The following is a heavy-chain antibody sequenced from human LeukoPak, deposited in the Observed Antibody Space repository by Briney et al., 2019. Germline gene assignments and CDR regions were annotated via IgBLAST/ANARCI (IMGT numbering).Heavy chain of an antibody. J-gene: IGHJ4*02. V-gene: IGHV3-7*01. D-gene: IGHD3-22*01. Sequence: GGSLRLSCAASGFSLSRYWMSWVRQAPGKGLEWVANIKEDGSEKYYVDSVKDRFTISRDNAKSSLFLQMNSLRVEDTAFYYCARDSSGYWWGQGTLVTVSS. CDR1: GFSLSRYW. CDR3: ARDSSGYW. CDR2: IKEDGSEK.